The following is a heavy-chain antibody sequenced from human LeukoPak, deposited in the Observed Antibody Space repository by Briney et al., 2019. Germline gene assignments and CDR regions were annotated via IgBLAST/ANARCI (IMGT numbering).Heavy chain of an antibody. CDR2: IKQDGSEK. J-gene: IGHJ4*02. CDR3: ARDGYSSSWRY. V-gene: IGHV3-7*01. D-gene: IGHD6-13*01. CDR1: GFTFSSYW. Sequence: PGGSLRLSCAASGFTFSSYWMSRVRQAPGKGLEWVANIKQDGSEKYYVDSVKGRFTISRDNAKNSLYLQMNSLRAEDTAVYYCARDGYSSSWRYWGQGTLVTVSS.